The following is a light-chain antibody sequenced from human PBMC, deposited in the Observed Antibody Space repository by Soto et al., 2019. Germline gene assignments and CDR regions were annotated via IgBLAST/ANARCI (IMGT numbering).Light chain of an antibody. Sequence: EIVLTQSPGTLSLSPGERATLSCRASQSVSNTYLAWYQQKAGQAPRLLIYAASSRATGMPDRFSGSGSGTDFALTVSRLEPGDFAVYYCQQYASSLYTCGQGTKLDIK. CDR3: QQYASSLYT. CDR1: QSVSNTY. J-gene: IGKJ2*01. V-gene: IGKV3-20*01. CDR2: AAS.